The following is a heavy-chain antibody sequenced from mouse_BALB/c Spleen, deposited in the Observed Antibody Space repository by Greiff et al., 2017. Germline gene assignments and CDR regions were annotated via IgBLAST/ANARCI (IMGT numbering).Heavy chain of an antibody. J-gene: IGHJ2*01. CDR2: IWGDGST. D-gene: IGHD1-1*01. CDR3: ARRDLFIDY. Sequence: VKLMESGPGLVAPSQCLSITCTVSGFSLTGYGVNWVRQPPGKGLEWLGMIWGDGSTDYTSALKSRLSISKDNSKSQVFLKMNSLQTDDTARYYCARRDLFIDYWGQGTTLTVSS. CDR1: GFSLTGYG. V-gene: IGHV2-6-7*01.